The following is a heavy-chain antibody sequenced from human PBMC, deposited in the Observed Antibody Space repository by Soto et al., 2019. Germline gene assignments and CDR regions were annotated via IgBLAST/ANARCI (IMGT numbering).Heavy chain of an antibody. V-gene: IGHV1-18*01. CDR2: ISAHNGNT. J-gene: IGHJ4*02. D-gene: IGHD1-1*01. CDR3: ARGRYGDY. CDR1: GYAFTTYD. Sequence: QVHLVQSGAEVKKPGASVKVSCKGSGYAFTTYDITWVRQAPGQGLERMGWISAHNGNTNYAQKLQGRVTVTRDTSTSTAYRELRSLRSDDTAVYYCARGRYGDYWGQGALVTVSS.